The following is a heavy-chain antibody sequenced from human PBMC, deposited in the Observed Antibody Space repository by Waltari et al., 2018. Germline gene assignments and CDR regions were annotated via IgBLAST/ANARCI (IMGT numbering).Heavy chain of an antibody. CDR2: ST. CDR3: VTELSPRENWFKSPVTISVDTSKNQFSLKLSSVTAADTVVYYCARGSGSLTWFDP. V-gene: IGHV4-59*01. J-gene: IGHJ5*02. D-gene: IGHD3-9*01. Sequence: STNYNPSLKSRVTISVDTSKNQFSLKLSSVTAADTAVSAAVTELSPRENWFKSPVTISVDTSKNQFSLKLSSVTAADTVVYYCARGSGSLTWFDPWGQGTLVTVSS.